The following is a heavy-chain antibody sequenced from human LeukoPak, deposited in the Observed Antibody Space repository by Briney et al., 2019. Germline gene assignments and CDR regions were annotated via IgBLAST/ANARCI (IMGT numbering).Heavy chain of an antibody. J-gene: IGHJ4*02. Sequence: GGSLRLSCAASGFTFSSYAMSWVRQAPGKGLEWVSAISGSGGSTYYADSVKGRFTISRDNSKNTLYPQMNSLRAEDTAVYYCAKRGYSSGWYDYYFDYWGQGTLVTVSS. D-gene: IGHD6-19*01. CDR2: ISGSGGST. V-gene: IGHV3-23*01. CDR1: GFTFSSYA. CDR3: AKRGYSSGWYDYYFDY.